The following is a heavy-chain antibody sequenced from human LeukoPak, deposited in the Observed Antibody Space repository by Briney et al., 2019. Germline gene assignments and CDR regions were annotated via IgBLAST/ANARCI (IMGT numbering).Heavy chain of an antibody. D-gene: IGHD3-22*01. CDR1: GYTFTGYY. V-gene: IGHV1-2*02. Sequence: ASVKVSCKASGYTFTGYYMHWVRQAPGQGLEWMGWINPNSGGTNYAQKFQGRVTMTRNTSISTAYMELSSLRSEDTAVYYCARGRVSYYYDSSGYRNWFDPWGQGTLVTVSS. CDR2: INPNSGGT. J-gene: IGHJ5*02. CDR3: ARGRVSYYYDSSGYRNWFDP.